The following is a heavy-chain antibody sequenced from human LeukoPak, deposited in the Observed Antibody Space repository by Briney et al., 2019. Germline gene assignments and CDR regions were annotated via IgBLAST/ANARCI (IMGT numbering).Heavy chain of an antibody. CDR3: ARAEGCGGSCYYYYYYYGMDV. CDR2: ISSSSSYI. V-gene: IGHV3-21*01. Sequence: PGGSLRLSCAASGFTFSSYSMNWVRQAPGKGLEWVSSISSSSSYIYYADSVKGRFTISRDNAKNSLYLQMNSLRAEDTAVYYCARAEGCGGSCYYYYYYYGMDVWGQGTTVTVSS. CDR1: GFTFSSYS. J-gene: IGHJ6*02. D-gene: IGHD2-15*01.